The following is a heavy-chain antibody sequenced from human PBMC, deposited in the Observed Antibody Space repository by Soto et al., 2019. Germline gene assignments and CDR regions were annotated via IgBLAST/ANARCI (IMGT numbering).Heavy chain of an antibody. CDR1: GGTFSSYA. CDR3: ARDRGRGYGSSSVYYYYYYGMDV. CDR2: IIPIFGTA. Sequence: SVKVSCKASGGTFSSYAISWVRQAPGQGXEWMGGIIPIFGTANYAQKFQGRVTITADESTSTAYMELGSLRSEDTAVYYCARDRGRGYGSSSVYYYYYYGMDVWGQGTTVTVYS. J-gene: IGHJ6*02. D-gene: IGHD6-6*01. V-gene: IGHV1-69*13.